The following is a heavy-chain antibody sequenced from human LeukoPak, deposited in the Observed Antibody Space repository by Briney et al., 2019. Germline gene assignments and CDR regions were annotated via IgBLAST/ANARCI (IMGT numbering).Heavy chain of an antibody. CDR3: ATLLNYYDSSGYSAGRGAFDI. V-gene: IGHV1-69*04. Sequence: ASVKVSCKASGGTFSSYAISWVRQAPGQGLEWMGRIIPILGIANYAQNFQGRVTITADKSTSTAYMELSSLRSEDTAVYYCATLLNYYDSSGYSAGRGAFDIWGQGTMVTVSS. CDR2: IIPILGIA. J-gene: IGHJ3*02. CDR1: GGTFSSYA. D-gene: IGHD3-22*01.